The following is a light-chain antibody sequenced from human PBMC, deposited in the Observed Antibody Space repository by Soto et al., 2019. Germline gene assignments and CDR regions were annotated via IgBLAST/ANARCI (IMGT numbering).Light chain of an antibody. Sequence: DIQMTQSPSSLSASVGDSVTITCRASQGINNYLAWYQQKPGKVPVLLIYSASTLKSGVPSRFSGRVAGTDFTLTISSLQPEDFATYYCQKYDRAPRTFGQGTKVDIK. J-gene: IGKJ1*01. V-gene: IGKV1-27*01. CDR1: QGINNY. CDR2: SAS. CDR3: QKYDRAPRT.